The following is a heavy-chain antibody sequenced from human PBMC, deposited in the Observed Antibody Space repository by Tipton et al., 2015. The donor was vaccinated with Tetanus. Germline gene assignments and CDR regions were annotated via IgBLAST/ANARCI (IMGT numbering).Heavy chain of an antibody. J-gene: IGHJ6*03. Sequence: QSGPEVKKPGASVKVSCKASGYTFTSYGINWVRQAPGQGLEWMGWISAYNGNTNYAQKLQGRVTMTTDTSTSTAYMELRSLRSDDTAVYYCARDVGRDYYDSSGYYMDVWGKGTTVTVSS. CDR2: ISAYNGNT. D-gene: IGHD3-22*01. CDR3: ARDVGRDYYDSSGYYMDV. V-gene: IGHV1-18*01. CDR1: GYTFTSYG.